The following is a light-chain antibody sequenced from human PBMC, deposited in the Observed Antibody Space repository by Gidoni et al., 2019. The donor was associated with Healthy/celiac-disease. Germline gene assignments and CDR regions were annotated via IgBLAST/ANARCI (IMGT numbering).Light chain of an antibody. CDR3: QKYNSAPNT. CDR2: AAS. Sequence: DIQMTQSPSSLSASVGDRVTITCRASQGISNYLAWYQQKPGKVPKLLIYAASTLQSGVPSRFSGSGSRTDFTLTISSLQPEDVATYYCQKYNSAPNTFXQXTRLEIK. V-gene: IGKV1-27*01. J-gene: IGKJ5*01. CDR1: QGISNY.